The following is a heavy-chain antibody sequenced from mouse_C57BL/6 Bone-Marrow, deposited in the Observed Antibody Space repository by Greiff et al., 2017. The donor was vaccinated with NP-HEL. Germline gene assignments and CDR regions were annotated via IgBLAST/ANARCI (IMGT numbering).Heavy chain of an antibody. V-gene: IGHV1-69*01. D-gene: IGHD1-1*01. CDR2: LDPSDSYT. CDR3: ARHYYGSSSFAY. Sequence: QVQLQQPGAELVMPGASVKLSCKASGYTFTSYWMHWVKQRPGQGLEWIGELDPSDSYTNYNQKFKGKSTLTVDKSSSTAYMQLSSLTSEDSAVYYCARHYYGSSSFAYWGQGTLVTVSA. CDR1: GYTFTSYW. J-gene: IGHJ3*01.